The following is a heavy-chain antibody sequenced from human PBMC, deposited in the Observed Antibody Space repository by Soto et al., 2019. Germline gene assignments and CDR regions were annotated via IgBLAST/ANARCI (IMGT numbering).Heavy chain of an antibody. CDR1: GHTLASYD. CDR2: MTPDSGDT. D-gene: IGHD3-16*01. CDR3: ARDPFYGWFDS. V-gene: IGHV1-8*01. J-gene: IGHJ5*01. Sequence: QVQLVQSGAEVRKPGASVKVSCKASGHTLASYDINWVRQATGQGLEWMGWMTPDSGDTGYAQKFQGGVTMTWDTSITTAYMELSSLRSDDTAVYYCARDPFYGWFDSWGQGTLVTVSS.